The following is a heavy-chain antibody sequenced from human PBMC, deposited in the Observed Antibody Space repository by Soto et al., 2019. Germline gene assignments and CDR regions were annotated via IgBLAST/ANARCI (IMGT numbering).Heavy chain of an antibody. CDR3: AAELGNSGYDGHDY. D-gene: IGHD5-12*01. Sequence: QVQLVESGGGVVQPGRSLRLSCAASGFTFSSCAMPWVRQAPGKGLEWGAVIIYDGSDKYYADSVKGRFTISRDNSKNTLYLQMNSLRPEYTAVYYGAAELGNSGYDGHDYWGQGTLVTVSS. V-gene: IGHV3-30-3*01. J-gene: IGHJ4*02. CDR1: GFTFSSCA. CDR2: IIYDGSDK.